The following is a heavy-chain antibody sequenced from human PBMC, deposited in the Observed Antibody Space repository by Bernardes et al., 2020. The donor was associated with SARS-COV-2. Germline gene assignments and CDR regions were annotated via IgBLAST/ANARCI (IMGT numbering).Heavy chain of an antibody. CDR3: ARCSSYSSPDY. D-gene: IGHD6-13*01. CDR1: GDSFSAYY. Sequence: SETLSLTCAVYGDSFSAYYWTWIRQPPGKGLEWIAEINHSGSTNYNPSLKSRVTISVDTPKNQFSLNLSSVTAADTAMYYCARCSSYSSPDYWGQGTLVTVSS. CDR2: INHSGST. V-gene: IGHV4-34*01. J-gene: IGHJ4*02.